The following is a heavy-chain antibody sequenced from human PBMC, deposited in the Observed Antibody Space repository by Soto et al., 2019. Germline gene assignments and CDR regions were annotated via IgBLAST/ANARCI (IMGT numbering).Heavy chain of an antibody. D-gene: IGHD3-10*01. J-gene: IGHJ6*03. Sequence: QVQLVESGGGVVQPGRSLRLSCAASGFTFSSYGMHWVRQAPGKGLEWVAVIWYDGSNKYYADSVKGRFTISRDNSKNTLYLQMNSLRAEDTAVYYCARDRGRESFGESRGGGYYMDVWGKGTTVIVSS. CDR2: IWYDGSNK. CDR1: GFTFSSYG. V-gene: IGHV3-33*01. CDR3: ARDRGRESFGESRGGGYYMDV.